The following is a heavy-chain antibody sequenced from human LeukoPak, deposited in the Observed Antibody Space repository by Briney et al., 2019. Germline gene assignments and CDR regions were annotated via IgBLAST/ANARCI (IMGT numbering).Heavy chain of an antibody. Sequence: SVKVSCKASRGTFSSYSITWVRQAPGQGLEWMGGIMPLFNTANYAQQFQGRVTITTDESTSTAYMELSSLRFEDTAMYYCARVDRYHYYLDVWGKGTTVTVSS. J-gene: IGHJ6*03. CDR2: IMPLFNTA. CDR3: ARVDRYHYYLDV. V-gene: IGHV1-69*05. CDR1: RGTFSSYS.